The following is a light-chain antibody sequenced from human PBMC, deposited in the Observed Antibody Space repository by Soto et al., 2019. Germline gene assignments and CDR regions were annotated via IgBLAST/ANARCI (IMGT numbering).Light chain of an antibody. J-gene: IGLJ2*01. CDR3: QTWGSGIVV. V-gene: IGLV4-69*01. Sequence: QSVLTQSPSASASLGASVKLTCTLSSRHSNYAIAWHQQQSEKGPRYLMKLNSDGSHSTGDGIPDRFSGSSSRAERYLTIASHQSEDEADYYCQTWGSGIVVFGGGTKLTVL. CDR1: SRHSNYA. CDR2: LNSDGSH.